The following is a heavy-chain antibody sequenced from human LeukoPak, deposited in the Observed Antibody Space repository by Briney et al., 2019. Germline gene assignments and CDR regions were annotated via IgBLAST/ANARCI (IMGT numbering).Heavy chain of an antibody. CDR3: ARAQPTETYYDFWSGYSAPGWFDP. Sequence: GGSLRLSCAASGFTFSSYSMKWVRKAPGKGLEWVSSISRSSSYIYYADSVKGRFTISRDNAKNSLYLQMNSLRAEDTAMYYCARAQPTETYYDFWSGYSAPGWFDPWGQGTLVTVSS. D-gene: IGHD3-3*01. J-gene: IGHJ5*02. V-gene: IGHV3-21*01. CDR1: GFTFSSYS. CDR2: ISRSSSYI.